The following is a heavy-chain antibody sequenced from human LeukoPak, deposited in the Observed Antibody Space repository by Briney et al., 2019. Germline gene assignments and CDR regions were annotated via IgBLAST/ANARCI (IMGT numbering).Heavy chain of an antibody. CDR1: GYSFTSYW. CDR2: IYCGDSET. J-gene: IGHJ4*02. V-gene: IGHV5-51*01. D-gene: IGHD3-22*01. CDR3: ARSTSAYHSADY. Sequence: PGESLKISCKGSGYSFTSYWITWVRQMSGKGLEWMGSIYCGDSETRYNPSFQGQATFSVDKSTNTAYLQWSPLRASDTAIYYCARSTSAYHSADYWGQGTLVTVSS.